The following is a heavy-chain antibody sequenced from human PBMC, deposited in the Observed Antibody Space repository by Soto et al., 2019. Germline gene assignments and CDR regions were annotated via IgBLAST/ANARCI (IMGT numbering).Heavy chain of an antibody. CDR2: ISSSGSTI. Sequence: GGSLRLSCAASGFTFSDYYMSWIRQAPGKGLEWVSYISSSGSTIYYADSVKGRFTISRDNAKNSLYLQMNSLRAEDTAVYYCARELARWLRSRGEPVYMDVWGKGTTVTVSS. J-gene: IGHJ6*03. V-gene: IGHV3-11*01. CDR3: ARELARWLRSRGEPVYMDV. CDR1: GFTFSDYY. D-gene: IGHD5-12*01.